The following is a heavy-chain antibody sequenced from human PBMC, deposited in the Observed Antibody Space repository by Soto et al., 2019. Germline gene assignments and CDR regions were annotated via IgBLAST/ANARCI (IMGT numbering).Heavy chain of an antibody. V-gene: IGHV4-39*02. D-gene: IGHD2-21*02. CDR3: ARDIVVVTANYYYYGMDV. CDR2: IYYSGST. Sequence: SETLSLTCTVSGGSISNSSYYWGWIRQPPGKGLEWIGSIYYSGSTYYNPSLKSRVTISVDTSKNQFSLKLSSVTAADTAVYYCARDIVVVTANYYYYGMDVWGQGTTVTVSS. CDR1: GGSISNSSYY. J-gene: IGHJ6*02.